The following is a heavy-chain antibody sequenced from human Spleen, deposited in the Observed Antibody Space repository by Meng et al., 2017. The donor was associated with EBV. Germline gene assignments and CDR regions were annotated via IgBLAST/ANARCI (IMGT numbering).Heavy chain of an antibody. J-gene: IGHJ4*02. CDR1: GLTSSGDY. CDR3: ARDKWAGEVVTAFGY. D-gene: IGHD2-21*02. V-gene: IGHV3-11*01. Sequence: GEAGGGWVKPGGCLRLSWLASGLTSSGDYGSGMRRAPGKGREWVSHISGSGGAIYYADSVKGRFTISRDNAKNSLYLQMNSLRAEDTAVYYCARDKWAGEVVTAFGYWGQGTLVTVFS. CDR2: ISGSGGAI.